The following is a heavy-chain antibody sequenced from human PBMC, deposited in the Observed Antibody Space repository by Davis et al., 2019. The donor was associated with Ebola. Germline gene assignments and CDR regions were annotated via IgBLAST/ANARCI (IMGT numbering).Heavy chain of an antibody. CDR2: IAYDGSNK. CDR1: GFTFSSYG. Sequence: GESLKISCAASGFTFSSYGMHWVRQAPGKGLEWVAVIAYDGSNKYYADSVKGRFTISRDNSKNTLYLQMNSLRAEDTAVYYCAKDNRLRYFDWLDYYYGMDVWGQGTTVTVSS. CDR3: AKDNRLRYFDWLDYYYGMDV. D-gene: IGHD3-9*01. V-gene: IGHV3-30*18. J-gene: IGHJ6*02.